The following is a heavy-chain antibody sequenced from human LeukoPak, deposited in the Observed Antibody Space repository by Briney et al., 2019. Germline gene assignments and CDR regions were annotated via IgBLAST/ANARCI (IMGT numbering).Heavy chain of an antibody. V-gene: IGHV3-23*01. CDR2: ISGSGGST. CDR3: AKDRWDSGYDNFDY. J-gene: IGHJ4*02. CDR1: GFTFSDYY. Sequence: GGSLRLSCAASGFTFSDYYMNWIRQAPGKGLEWVSAISGSGGSTYYADSVKGRFTISRDNSKNTLYLQMNSLRAEDTAVYYCAKDRWDSGYDNFDYWGQGTLVTVSS. D-gene: IGHD5-12*01.